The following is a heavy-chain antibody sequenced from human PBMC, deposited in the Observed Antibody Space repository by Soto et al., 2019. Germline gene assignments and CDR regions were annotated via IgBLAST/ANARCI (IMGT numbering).Heavy chain of an antibody. Sequence: EVQLVESGGGLVQPGGSLRLSCGASGFTFSSYWMHWVRQAPGEGLVWVSRINSDGSTRSYADSVKGRFTISRDNAKNTLFLQMNSLRAEDTAVYYCAREAYGAYHFDSWGQGTLVT. D-gene: IGHD2-21*01. CDR3: AREAYGAYHFDS. J-gene: IGHJ4*02. CDR2: INSDGSTR. CDR1: GFTFSSYW. V-gene: IGHV3-74*01.